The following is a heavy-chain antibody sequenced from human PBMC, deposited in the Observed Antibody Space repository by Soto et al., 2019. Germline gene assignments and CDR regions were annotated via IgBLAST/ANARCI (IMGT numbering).Heavy chain of an antibody. CDR2: INSDGSST. Sequence: GGSLRLSCAASGFTFSSYWMHWVRQAPGKGLVWVSRINSDGSSTSYADSVKGRFTISRDNAKNTLYLQMNSLRAEDTAVYYCASLLTTVGWSWGEYYYYYMDVWGKGTTVTVSS. D-gene: IGHD1-1*01. V-gene: IGHV3-74*01. CDR1: GFTFSSYW. J-gene: IGHJ6*03. CDR3: ASLLTTVGWSWGEYYYYYMDV.